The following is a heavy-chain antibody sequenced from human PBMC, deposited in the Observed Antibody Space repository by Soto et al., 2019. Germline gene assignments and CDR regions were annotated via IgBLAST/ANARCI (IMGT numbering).Heavy chain of an antibody. CDR1: GGSISSGGYY. D-gene: IGHD6-6*01. Sequence: SETLSLTCTVSGGSISSGGYYWSWIRQHPGKGLEWIGYIYYSGSTYYNPSLKSRVTISVDTSKNQFSLKLSSVTAADTAVYYCARREAARPRYYYYGMDVWGQGTTVTVSS. V-gene: IGHV4-31*03. J-gene: IGHJ6*02. CDR2: IYYSGST. CDR3: ARREAARPRYYYYGMDV.